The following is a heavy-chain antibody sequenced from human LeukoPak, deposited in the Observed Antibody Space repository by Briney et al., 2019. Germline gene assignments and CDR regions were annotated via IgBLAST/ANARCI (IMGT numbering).Heavy chain of an antibody. J-gene: IGHJ4*02. CDR1: GFTFSSYG. CDR3: AKDRWDSSGFHASYYFDY. D-gene: IGHD6-19*01. Sequence: SGGSLRLSCAASGFTFSSYGMHWVRQAPGKGLEWVAFIRYDGSNKYYADSVKGRFTISRDNSKNTLYLQMNSLRAEDTAVYYCAKDRWDSSGFHASYYFDYWGQGTLVTVSS. V-gene: IGHV3-30*02. CDR2: IRYDGSNK.